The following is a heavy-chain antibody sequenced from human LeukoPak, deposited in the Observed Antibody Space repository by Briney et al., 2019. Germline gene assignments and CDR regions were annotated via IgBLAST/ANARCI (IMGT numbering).Heavy chain of an antibody. D-gene: IGHD2-2*01. J-gene: IGHJ4*02. CDR1: GYSFTSYW. CDR3: VRDRYCTTNSCFFDY. CDR2: IYPGDSDT. Sequence: GESLKISCKGSGYSFTSYWIGWVRQMPGKGLEWMGIIYPGDSDTRYSPSFQGQVTISADKSISTAYLQWSSLKASDTAMYYCVRDRYCTTNSCFFDYWGQGTLVTVSS. V-gene: IGHV5-51*01.